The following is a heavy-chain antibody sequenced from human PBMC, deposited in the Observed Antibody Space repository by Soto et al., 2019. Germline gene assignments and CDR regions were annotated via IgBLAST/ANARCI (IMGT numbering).Heavy chain of an antibody. D-gene: IGHD2-15*01. Sequence: EVQLVESGGGLVKPGGSLRLSCAASGFTFTYAWMSWVRQSPGKGLEWVARINSKTDGGATEYAAPVKGRFTISRDDSTNTLYLQMNSLKIEDTAVYFCARDSVVVADFCWGQGTLVTVSS. V-gene: IGHV3-15*01. CDR2: INSKTDGGAT. CDR1: GFTFTYAW. CDR3: ARDSVVVADFC. J-gene: IGHJ4*02.